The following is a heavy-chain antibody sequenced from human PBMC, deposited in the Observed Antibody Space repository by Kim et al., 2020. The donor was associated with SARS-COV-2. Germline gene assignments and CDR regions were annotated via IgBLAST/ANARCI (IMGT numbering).Heavy chain of an antibody. V-gene: IGHV4-59*13. Sequence: SETLSLTCTVSGGSISSYYWSWIRQPPGKGLEWIGYIYYSGSTNYSPSLKSRVTISVDTSKNQFSLKLSSVTAADTAVYYCARGPLGTMVRGVISNWFDPWGQGTLVTVSS. CDR2: IYYSGST. CDR3: ARGPLGTMVRGVISNWFDP. J-gene: IGHJ5*02. D-gene: IGHD3-10*01. CDR1: GGSISSYY.